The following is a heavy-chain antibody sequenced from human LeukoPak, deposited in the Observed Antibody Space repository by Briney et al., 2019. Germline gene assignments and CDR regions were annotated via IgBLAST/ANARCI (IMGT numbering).Heavy chain of an antibody. V-gene: IGHV1-2*02. Sequence: ASVKVSCKASGYTLTDKYMHWVRQAPGQGLEWMGWINPNSGDTTYAQKFQGRVTMTRDTSISTAYMELSRLTSDDTAVYYCARDSAYCGGDCYSWAFDIWGQGTMVTVSS. CDR2: INPNSGDT. CDR3: ARDSAYCGGDCYSWAFDI. D-gene: IGHD2-21*02. J-gene: IGHJ3*02. CDR1: GYTLTDKY.